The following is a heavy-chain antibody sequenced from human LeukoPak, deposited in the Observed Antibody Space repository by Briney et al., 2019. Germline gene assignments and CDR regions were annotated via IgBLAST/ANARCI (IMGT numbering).Heavy chain of an antibody. V-gene: IGHV3-66*01. CDR1: GFAVSSNY. Sequence: GGSLRLSCAASGFAVSSNYMSWVRQAPGKGLEWVSVIYRGGSTYYADSVKGRFTISRDNSKNTLYLQMNSLRAEDTAVYYCARPLDSSGLHYWGQGTLVTVSS. D-gene: IGHD3-22*01. CDR3: ARPLDSSGLHY. J-gene: IGHJ4*02. CDR2: IYRGGST.